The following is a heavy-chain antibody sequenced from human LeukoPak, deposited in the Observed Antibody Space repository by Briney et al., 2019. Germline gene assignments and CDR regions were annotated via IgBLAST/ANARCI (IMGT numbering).Heavy chain of an antibody. D-gene: IGHD1-26*01. Sequence: GGFLRLSCAASGFTFSSYWMSWVRQAPGKGLEWVANIKQDGSEKYYVDSVKGRFTISRDNSKNTLYLQMNSLRAEDTAVYYCAREWELLRAFDYWGQGTLVTVSS. CDR1: GFTFSSYW. CDR3: AREWELLRAFDY. V-gene: IGHV3-7*01. J-gene: IGHJ4*02. CDR2: IKQDGSEK.